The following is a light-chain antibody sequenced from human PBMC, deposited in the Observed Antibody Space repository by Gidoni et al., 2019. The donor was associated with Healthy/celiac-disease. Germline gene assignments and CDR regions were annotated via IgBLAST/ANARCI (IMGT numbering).Light chain of an antibody. V-gene: IGKV3-20*01. J-gene: IGKJ4*01. Sequence: EIVLPQSPGTLSVSPGDRATLSCRSSQSVSSSYLAWYQQPPGQAPRLVIYGASSRATGIPDRFRGSWSATDFTLIISRLEPEDFAVYYCQHYGSSPLTFXGXTKVXIQ. CDR2: GAS. CDR1: QSVSSSY. CDR3: QHYGSSPLT.